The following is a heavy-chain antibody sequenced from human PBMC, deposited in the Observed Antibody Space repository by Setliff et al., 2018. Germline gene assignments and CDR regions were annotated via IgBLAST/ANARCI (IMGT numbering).Heavy chain of an antibody. J-gene: IGHJ6*03. CDR2: IYYSGST. CDR3: ARVVESSGYYHYYYYMDV. V-gene: IGHV4-59*01. Sequence: TLSLTCTVSGGSISSYYWSWIRQPPGKGLEWIEYIYYSGSTNYNPSLKSRVTISVDTSKNQFSLKLSSVTAADTAVYYCARVVESSGYYHYYYYMDVWGKGTTVTVSS. D-gene: IGHD3-22*01. CDR1: GGSISSYY.